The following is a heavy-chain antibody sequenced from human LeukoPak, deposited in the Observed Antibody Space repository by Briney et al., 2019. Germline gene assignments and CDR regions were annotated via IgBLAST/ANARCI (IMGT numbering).Heavy chain of an antibody. J-gene: IGHJ1*01. CDR2: ISGSGDRT. CDR3: AKDLDDSSGFYSYHH. D-gene: IGHD3-22*01. Sequence: GGSLRLSCAASGFTFSNYAMSWARQAPGKGLEWVSTISGSGDRTYYADSVKGRFTISGDNSKNTLFLHMTSLRAEDTAVFYCAKDLDDSSGFYSYHHWGQGTLVTVSS. V-gene: IGHV3-23*01. CDR1: GFTFSNYA.